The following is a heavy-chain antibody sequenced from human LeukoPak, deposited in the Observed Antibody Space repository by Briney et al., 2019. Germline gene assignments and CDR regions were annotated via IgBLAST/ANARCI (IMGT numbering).Heavy chain of an antibody. D-gene: IGHD3-3*01. V-gene: IGHV3-74*01. J-gene: IGHJ6*02. Sequence: GGSLRLSCAASGFTFPNYAMTWVRQAPGKGLVWVSRINSDGSSTSYADSVKGRFTISRDNAKNTLYLQMNSLRAEDTAVYYCARDLRRQIFGVVKNYYGMDVWGQGTTVTVSS. CDR2: INSDGSST. CDR1: GFTFPNYA. CDR3: ARDLRRQIFGVVKNYYGMDV.